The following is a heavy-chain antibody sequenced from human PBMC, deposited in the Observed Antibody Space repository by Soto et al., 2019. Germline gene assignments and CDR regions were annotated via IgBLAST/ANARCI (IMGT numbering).Heavy chain of an antibody. Sequence: QVQLVQSGAEVKKPGSSVKVSCKASGGTFRSYAISWVRQGPGQGLEWMGGIIPISDTTNYAQKFQGRVTITADESTSTAYMELSSLRSEDTAVYYCARSHGSSTSLEIYYYYYYGMDVWVQGTTVTVSS. D-gene: IGHD2-2*01. CDR2: IIPISDTT. V-gene: IGHV1-69*01. CDR3: ARSHGSSTSLEIYYYYYYGMDV. CDR1: GGTFRSYA. J-gene: IGHJ6*02.